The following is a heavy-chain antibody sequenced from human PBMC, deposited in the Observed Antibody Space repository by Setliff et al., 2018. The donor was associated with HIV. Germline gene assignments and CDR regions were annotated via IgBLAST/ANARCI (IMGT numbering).Heavy chain of an antibody. CDR2: IWNDGRNK. Sequence: PGGSLRLSCATSGFTFSNYGMHWVRQAPGKGLEWVALIWNDGRNKYYVDSVKGRFTISRDNSKNTLYLQMNSLRAEDTAVYYCAKDRSDLAANLDYYYYFGLDVWGQGTAVTVS. CDR3: AKDRSDLAANLDYYYYFGLDV. J-gene: IGHJ6*02. CDR1: GFTFSNYG. D-gene: IGHD6-6*01. V-gene: IGHV3-33*06.